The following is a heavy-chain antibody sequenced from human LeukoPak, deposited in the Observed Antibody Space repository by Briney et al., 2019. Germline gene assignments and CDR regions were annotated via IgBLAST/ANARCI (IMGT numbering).Heavy chain of an antibody. CDR3: AKDCRWLVRGYAFDI. V-gene: IGHV3-23*01. J-gene: IGHJ3*02. D-gene: IGHD6-19*01. CDR2: ISGSGGST. CDR1: GFTFDDYG. Sequence: HSGGSLRLSCAASGFTFDDYGMSWVRHAPGKGLEWVSAISGSGGSTYYADSVKGRFTISRDNSKNTLYLQMNSLRAEDTAVYYCAKDCRWLVRGYAFDIWGQGTMVTVSS.